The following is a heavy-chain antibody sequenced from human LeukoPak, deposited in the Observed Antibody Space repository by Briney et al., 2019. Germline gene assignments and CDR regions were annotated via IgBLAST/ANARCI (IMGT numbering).Heavy chain of an antibody. CDR2: ITGTGGGT. Sequence: GGSLRLSCAASGFTFDNYALSWVRQAPEQGLEWLSTITGTGGGTYYADSVKGRFTISRDNSKNTLYLQMNSLRAEDTAVYYCARYYDKGGYYGRHDYWGQGTLVTVSS. D-gene: IGHD3-22*01. CDR1: GFTFDNYA. V-gene: IGHV3-23*01. J-gene: IGHJ4*02. CDR3: ARYYDKGGYYGRHDY.